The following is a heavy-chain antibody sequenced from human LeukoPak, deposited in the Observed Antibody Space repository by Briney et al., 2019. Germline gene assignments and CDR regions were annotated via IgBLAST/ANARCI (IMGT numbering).Heavy chain of an antibody. J-gene: IGHJ4*02. CDR3: ARVVSGWHQFDY. V-gene: IGHV4-59*01. CDR1: GGSITRNH. Sequence: PSETLSLTCTVSGGSITRNHWSWIRQPPGKGLEWIGYIYDSGSTNYNPSLKSRVTISVDTSKNQFSLNLSSVTAADTAVYYCARVVSGWHQFDYWGQGTLVTVSS. CDR2: IYDSGST. D-gene: IGHD6-19*01.